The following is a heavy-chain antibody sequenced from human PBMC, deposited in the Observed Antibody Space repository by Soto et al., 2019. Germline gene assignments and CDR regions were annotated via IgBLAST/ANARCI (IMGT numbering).Heavy chain of an antibody. D-gene: IGHD1-1*01. CDR2: IIPIFGTA. Sequence: QVQLVQSGAEVKKPGSSVKVSCKASGGTFSSYAISWVRQAPGQGLEWMGGIIPIFGTAHYAQKFQGRVTITADESTSTAYMELSSLRSEDTAVYYCARDRRVGDLNDFYYYYGMDVWGQGTTVTVSS. CDR3: ARDRRVGDLNDFYYYYGMDV. J-gene: IGHJ6*02. CDR1: GGTFSSYA. V-gene: IGHV1-69*01.